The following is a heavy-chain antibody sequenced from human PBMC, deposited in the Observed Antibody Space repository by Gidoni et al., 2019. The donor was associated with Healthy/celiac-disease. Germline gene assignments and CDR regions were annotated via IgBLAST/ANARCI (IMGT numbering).Heavy chain of an antibody. Sequence: EVQLVESGGGLVQPGGSLSLSCAASGFPFSSYSMTWVRQAPGKGLEWVSYISSSSSTIYYADSVKGRFTISRDNAKNSLYLQMNSLRAEDTAVYYCARRTITIIGDYYGMDVWGQGATVTVSS. D-gene: IGHD3-9*01. CDR2: ISSSSSTI. J-gene: IGHJ6*02. CDR3: ARRTITIIGDYYGMDV. V-gene: IGHV3-48*01. CDR1: GFPFSSYS.